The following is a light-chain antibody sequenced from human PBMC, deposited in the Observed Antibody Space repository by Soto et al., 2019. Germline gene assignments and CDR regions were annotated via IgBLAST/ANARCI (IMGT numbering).Light chain of an antibody. CDR1: QGLNRN. J-gene: IGKJ1*01. CDR3: HEYNTWPWT. CDR2: GAS. Sequence: ETVLTQSPATLSVSPGETATLSCTTSQGLNRNLAWYQQKLGQAPRVLIYGASTRAAGIPARFSGSGSGTEFILTISSLQSEDFADYYCHEYNTWPWTFGQGTKVEIK. V-gene: IGKV3-15*01.